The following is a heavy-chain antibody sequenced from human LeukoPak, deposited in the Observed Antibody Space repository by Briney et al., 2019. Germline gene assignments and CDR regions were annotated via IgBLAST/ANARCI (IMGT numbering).Heavy chain of an antibody. CDR1: GFTFSSYA. D-gene: IGHD6-13*01. J-gene: IGHJ4*02. Sequence: GESLRLSCAASGFTFSSYAMSWVRQAPGKGLEWVSAISGSGGSTYYADSVKGRFTISRDNSKNTLYLQMNSLRAEDTAVYYCAKYYSSSWYIGYWGQGTLVTVSS. CDR2: ISGSGGST. CDR3: AKYYSSSWYIGY. V-gene: IGHV3-23*01.